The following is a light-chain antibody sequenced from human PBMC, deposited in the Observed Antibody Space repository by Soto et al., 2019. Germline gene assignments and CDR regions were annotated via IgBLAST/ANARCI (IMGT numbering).Light chain of an antibody. CDR3: QQSDSTPWT. CDR2: AAS. Sequence: DIQLTQSPASLSASVGDRVTITFRASQSISSYLNWYQQKPGKAPKLLIYAASSWQSGVPSRFSGSGSGTDFTLTISSLQPEDVATYYCQQSDSTPWTFGQGTKVDIK. J-gene: IGKJ1*01. V-gene: IGKV1-39*01. CDR1: QSISSY.